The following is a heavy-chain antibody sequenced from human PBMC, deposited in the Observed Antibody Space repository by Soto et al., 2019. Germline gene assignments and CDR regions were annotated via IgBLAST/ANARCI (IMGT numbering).Heavy chain of an antibody. CDR1: GFTFSSYW. D-gene: IGHD3-10*01. CDR2: IKQDGSEK. CDR3: ARVLRTMVRGVRAYYYYMDV. V-gene: IGHV3-7*01. Sequence: GSLRLSCAASGFTFSSYWMSWVRQAPGKGLEWVANIKQDGSEKYYVDSVKGRFTISRDNAKNSLYLQMNSLRAEDTAVYYCARVLRTMVRGVRAYYYYMDVWGKGTTVTVSS. J-gene: IGHJ6*03.